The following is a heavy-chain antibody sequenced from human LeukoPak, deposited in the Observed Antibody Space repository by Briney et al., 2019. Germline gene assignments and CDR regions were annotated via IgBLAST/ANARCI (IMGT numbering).Heavy chain of an antibody. CDR1: GYTFTSYG. CDR3: ARVSDCGGDCYPFDY. V-gene: IGHV1-69*04. J-gene: IGHJ4*02. D-gene: IGHD2-21*02. CDR2: IIPILGIA. Sequence: GASVKVSCKASGYTFTSYGISWVRQAPGQGLEWMGRIIPILGIANYAQKFQGRVTITADKSTSTAYMELSSLRSEDTAVYYCARVSDCGGDCYPFDYWGQGTLVTVSS.